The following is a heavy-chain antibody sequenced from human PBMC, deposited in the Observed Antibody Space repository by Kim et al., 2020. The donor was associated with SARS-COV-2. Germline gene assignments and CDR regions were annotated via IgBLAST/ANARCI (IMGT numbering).Heavy chain of an antibody. D-gene: IGHD3-22*01. CDR3: ASSYYDSSGYSDY. Sequence: SETLSLTCAVYGGSFSGYYWSWMRQPPGKGLEWIGEINHSGSTYYSPSLKSRVTISVDTSKNQFSLKLSSVTAADTAVYYCASSYYDSSGYSDYWGQGTLVTVSS. CDR2: INHSGST. CDR1: GGSFSGYY. V-gene: IGHV4-34*01. J-gene: IGHJ4*02.